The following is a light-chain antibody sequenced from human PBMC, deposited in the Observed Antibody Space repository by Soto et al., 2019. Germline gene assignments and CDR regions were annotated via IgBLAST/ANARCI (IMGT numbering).Light chain of an antibody. J-gene: IGKJ5*01. V-gene: IGKV3-15*01. CDR2: GAS. Sequence: IVLTQSPATLSVSPVERATLSCRASQYIGSNLAWYQQKPGQAPRLLIYGASTRATGIPARFSGSGSGTEFTLTISSLQSEDFAVYYCEQYNNWPITFGQGTRLEV. CDR1: QYIGSN. CDR3: EQYNNWPIT.